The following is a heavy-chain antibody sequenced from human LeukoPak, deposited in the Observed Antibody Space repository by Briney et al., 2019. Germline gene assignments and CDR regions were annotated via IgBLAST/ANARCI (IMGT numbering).Heavy chain of an antibody. J-gene: IGHJ5*02. V-gene: IGHV3-48*01. CDR3: ARGLYCSSTSCYDWFDP. CDR1: GFTFSSYS. D-gene: IGHD2-2*01. Sequence: GGSLRLSCAASGFTFSSYSMNWVRQAPGKGLEWVSYIRSSSSTIYYVDSVKGRFTISRDNAKNSLYLQMNSLRAEDTAVYYCARGLYCSSTSCYDWFDPWGQGTLVTVSS. CDR2: IRSSSSTI.